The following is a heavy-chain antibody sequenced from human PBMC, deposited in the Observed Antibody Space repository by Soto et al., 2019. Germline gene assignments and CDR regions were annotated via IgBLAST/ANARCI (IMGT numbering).Heavy chain of an antibody. D-gene: IGHD3-3*01. V-gene: IGHV1-69*04. CDR2: IIPILGIA. J-gene: IGHJ4*02. CDR3: ATDLPKPPRHYDFWSGYWQDYFDY. CDR1: GGTFSSYT. Sequence: SVKVSCKASGGTFSSYTISWVRQAPGQGLEWMGRIIPILGIANYAQKFQGRVTMTEDTSTDTAYMELSSLRSEDTAVYYCATDLPKPPRHYDFWSGYWQDYFDYWGQGTLVTVSS.